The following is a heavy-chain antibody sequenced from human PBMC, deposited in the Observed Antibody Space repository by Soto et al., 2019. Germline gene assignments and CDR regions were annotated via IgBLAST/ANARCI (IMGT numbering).Heavy chain of an antibody. J-gene: IGHJ6*03. CDR3: ARVNAPYYYYYMDV. CDR2: IYYSGST. Sequence: PSETLSLTCTVSGGSISSGGYYWSWIRQHPGKGLEWIGYIYYSGSTYYNPSLKSRVTISVDTSKNQFSLKLSSVTAADTAVYYCARVNAPYYYYYMDVWGKGTTVTVSS. CDR1: GGSISSGGYY. D-gene: IGHD2-2*01. V-gene: IGHV4-31*03.